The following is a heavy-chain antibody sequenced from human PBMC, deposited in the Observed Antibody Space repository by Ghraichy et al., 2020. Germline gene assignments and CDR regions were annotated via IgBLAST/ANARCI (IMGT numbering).Heavy chain of an antibody. J-gene: IGHJ6*02. D-gene: IGHD2-15*01. Sequence: SETLSLTCTVSGGSISSGGYYWSWIRQHPGKGLEWIGYIYYSGSTYYNPSLKSRVTISVDTSKNQFSLKLSSVTAADTAVYYCARVPATPSYYYYGMDVWGQGTTVTVSS. CDR3: ARVPATPSYYYYGMDV. CDR2: IYYSGST. V-gene: IGHV4-31*03. CDR1: GGSISSGGYY.